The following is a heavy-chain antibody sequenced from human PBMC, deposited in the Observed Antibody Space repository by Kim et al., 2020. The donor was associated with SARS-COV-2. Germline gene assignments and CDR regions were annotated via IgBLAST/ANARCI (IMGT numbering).Heavy chain of an antibody. CDR2: ISYDGSNK. D-gene: IGHD5-12*01. J-gene: IGHJ4*02. CDR1: GFTFSSYG. V-gene: IGHV3-30*18. Sequence: GGSLRLSCAASGFTFSSYGMHWVRQAPGKGLEWVAVISYDGSNKYYADSVKGRFTISRDNSKNTLYLQMNSLRAEDTAVYYCAKDRDIVATFLDYWGQGT. CDR3: AKDRDIVATFLDY.